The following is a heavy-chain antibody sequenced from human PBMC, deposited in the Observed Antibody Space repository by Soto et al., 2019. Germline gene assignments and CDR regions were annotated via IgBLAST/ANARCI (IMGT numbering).Heavy chain of an antibody. CDR1: GDSISTSNYY. D-gene: IGHD2-15*01. CDR3: ARIVVVVADYYYYGMDV. Sequence: PSETLSLTCSVSGDSISTSNYYWGWIRQPPGKGLEWIGHIFYSGGTYYNPSLKSRVTISVDTSKNQFSLKLSSITAADTAVYYCARIVVVVADYYYYGMDVWGQGTTVTVSS. CDR2: IFYSGGT. J-gene: IGHJ6*02. V-gene: IGHV4-39*01.